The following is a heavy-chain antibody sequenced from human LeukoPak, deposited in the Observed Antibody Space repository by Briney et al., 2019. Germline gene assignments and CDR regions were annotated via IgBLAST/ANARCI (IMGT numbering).Heavy chain of an antibody. D-gene: IGHD3-10*01. Sequence: PGGSLRLSCAASGFTFSSYSMNWVRQAPGKGLEWVSSISSSSSYIYYADSVKGRFTISRDNAKNSLYLQMNSLRAEDTAVYYCARDGLYGVRGVTENDYWGQGTLVTVSS. CDR2: ISSSSSYI. J-gene: IGHJ4*02. V-gene: IGHV3-21*01. CDR1: GFTFSSYS. CDR3: ARDGLYGVRGVTENDY.